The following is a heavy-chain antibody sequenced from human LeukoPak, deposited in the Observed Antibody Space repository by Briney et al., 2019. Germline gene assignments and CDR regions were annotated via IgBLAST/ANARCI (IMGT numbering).Heavy chain of an antibody. CDR3: ARDVGGSGSYYNPNWFDP. CDR1: GYTFTSYD. V-gene: IGHV1-8*01. Sequence: ASVKVSCKASGYTFTSYDINWVRQATGQGLEWMGWMNPNSGNTGYAQKFQGRVTMTRNTSISTAYMELSSLRSEDTAVYYCARDVGGSGSYYNPNWFDPWGQGTLVTVSS. J-gene: IGHJ5*02. D-gene: IGHD3-10*01. CDR2: MNPNSGNT.